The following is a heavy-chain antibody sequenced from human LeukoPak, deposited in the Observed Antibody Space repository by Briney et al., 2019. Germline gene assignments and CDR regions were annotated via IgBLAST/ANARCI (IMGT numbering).Heavy chain of an antibody. CDR1: GFTFSSYA. CDR2: ISGSGGST. D-gene: IGHD2-21*02. V-gene: IGHV3-23*01. Sequence: GGSLRLSCAASGFTFSSYAMIWVRQAPGKGLEWVSAISGSGGSTYYADSVKGRFTISRDNSKNTLYLQMNSLRAEDTAVYYCAKDRNIVVVTAIFDYWGQGTLVTVSS. J-gene: IGHJ4*02. CDR3: AKDRNIVVVTAIFDY.